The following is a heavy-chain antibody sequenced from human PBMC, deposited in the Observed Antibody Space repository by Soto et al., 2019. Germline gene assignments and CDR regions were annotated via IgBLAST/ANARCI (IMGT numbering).Heavy chain of an antibody. CDR2: IYTSGST. Sequence: SESLSLTGTVSVGSISSYYWSWIRQPAGKGLEWIGRIYTSGSTNYNPSLKSRVTMSVDTSKNQFSLKLSSVTAADTAVYYCARDSGGYCSSTSCYSDWFDPWGQGTLVTVSS. V-gene: IGHV4-4*07. CDR1: VGSISSYY. J-gene: IGHJ5*02. CDR3: ARDSGGYCSSTSCYSDWFDP. D-gene: IGHD2-2*01.